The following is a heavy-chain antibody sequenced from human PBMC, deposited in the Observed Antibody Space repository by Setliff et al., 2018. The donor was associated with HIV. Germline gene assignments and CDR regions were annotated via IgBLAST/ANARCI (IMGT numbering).Heavy chain of an antibody. J-gene: IGHJ6*03. CDR3: VRHTRDTSLAHYYYYIDV. D-gene: IGHD5-18*01. CDR1: GGSISGSSYF. Sequence: SETLSLTCTVSGGSISGSSYFWSWIRQPPGKGLEWIGTVYYSGITYYTPSLKSRVTISVDTSKNQFSLKLNSVTAADTSVYYCVRHTRDTSLAHYYYYIDVWGKGTTVTVSS. V-gene: IGHV4-39*01. CDR2: VYYSGIT.